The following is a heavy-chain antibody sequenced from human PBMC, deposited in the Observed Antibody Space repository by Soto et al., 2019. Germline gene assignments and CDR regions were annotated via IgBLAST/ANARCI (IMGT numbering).Heavy chain of an antibody. J-gene: IGHJ4*02. CDR3: ARSRGYCSGGSCYVDY. V-gene: IGHV1-18*01. D-gene: IGHD2-15*01. CDR1: GYTFSSYG. CDR2: ISVYNGNT. Sequence: GASVKVSCKASGYTFSSYGISWVRQAPGQGLEWMGWISVYNGNTNYAQKFQGRVTMTTDTSTSTVYMELRSLTSDDTAVFYCARSRGYCSGGSCYVDYWGQGTLVTVSS.